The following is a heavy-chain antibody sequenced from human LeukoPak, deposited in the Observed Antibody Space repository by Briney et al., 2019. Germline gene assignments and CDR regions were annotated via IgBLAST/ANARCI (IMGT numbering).Heavy chain of an antibody. D-gene: IGHD3-3*01. CDR1: GYTFTSYD. CDR3: ARQDYDFWSGYLHTWFDP. Sequence: GASVKVSCKASGYTFTSYDINWVRQATGQGLEWMGWMNPNSGNTGYAQKFQGRVTMTRNTSISTAYMELSSLRSDDTAVYYCARQDYDFWSGYLHTWFDPWGQGTLVTVSS. CDR2: MNPNSGNT. J-gene: IGHJ5*02. V-gene: IGHV1-8*01.